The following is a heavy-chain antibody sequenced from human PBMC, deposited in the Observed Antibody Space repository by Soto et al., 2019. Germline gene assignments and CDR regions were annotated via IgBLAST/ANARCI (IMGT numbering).Heavy chain of an antibody. Sequence: PGGSLRLSCAASGFTFSDYFMSWIRQAPGKGLEWVSFISGSSDNIKYADSVKGRFTISRGNAKNSLYLQMNSLRAEDTAVYYCVRDSARIVVVPRVDGDNWLDPWGQGTLVTVSS. CDR1: GFTFSDYF. V-gene: IGHV3-11*06. CDR3: VRDSARIVVVPRVDGDNWLDP. CDR2: ISGSSDNI. D-gene: IGHD2-2*01. J-gene: IGHJ5*02.